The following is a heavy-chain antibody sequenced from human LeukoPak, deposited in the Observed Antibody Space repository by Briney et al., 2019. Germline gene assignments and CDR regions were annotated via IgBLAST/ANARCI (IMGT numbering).Heavy chain of an antibody. J-gene: IGHJ6*02. Sequence: SVKVSCKASGYTFTSYAISWVRQAPGQGLEWMGGIIPIFGTANYAQKFQGRVTITADESTSTAYMELSSLRSEDTAVYYCARPTFTIFGVVTYYYYYGMDVWGQGTTVTVSS. CDR3: ARPTFTIFGVVTYYYYYGMDV. CDR1: GYTFTSYA. CDR2: IIPIFGTA. D-gene: IGHD3-3*01. V-gene: IGHV1-69*13.